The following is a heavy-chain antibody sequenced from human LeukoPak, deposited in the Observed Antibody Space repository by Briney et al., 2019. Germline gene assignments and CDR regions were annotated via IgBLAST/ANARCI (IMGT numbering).Heavy chain of an antibody. CDR1: GGSLSGTDLY. CDR2: IHSSGKS. Sequence: SETLSLTCTASGGSLSGTDLYWGWVRQLPGRGLEWIGNIHSSGKSFCNPSLKSRLTISLDTSKNQFSLKLSSVTAADTAVYYCEKDSHLDVWGQGATVTVSS. V-gene: IGHV4-39*01. D-gene: IGHD2-15*01. CDR3: EKDSHLDV. J-gene: IGHJ6*02.